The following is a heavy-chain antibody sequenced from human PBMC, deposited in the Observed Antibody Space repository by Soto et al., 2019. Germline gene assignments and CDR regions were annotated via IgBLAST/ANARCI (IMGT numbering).Heavy chain of an antibody. D-gene: IGHD3-22*01. V-gene: IGHV1-69*02. CDR1: GGTFSSYT. CDR3: ARSYYYDSSGYAPGDP. CDR2: IIPILGIA. Sequence: SVKVSCKASGGTFSSYTISWVRQAPGQGLEWMGRIIPILGIANYAQKFQGRVTITADKSTSTAYMELSSLRSEDTAVYYCARSYYYDSSGYAPGDPWGQGTLVTVSS. J-gene: IGHJ5*02.